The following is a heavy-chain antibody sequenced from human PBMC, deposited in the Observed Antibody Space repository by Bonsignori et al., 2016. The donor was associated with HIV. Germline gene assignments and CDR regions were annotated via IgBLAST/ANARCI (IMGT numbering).Heavy chain of an antibody. Sequence: VRQAPGKGLEWVSVIYSGGSSTYYADSVKGRFTISRDNSKNTLYLQMNSLRAEDTAVYYCAKSGYSSSWYSYYYYYMDVWGKGTTVTVSS. V-gene: IGHV3-23*03. J-gene: IGHJ6*03. CDR3: AKSGYSSSWYSYYYYYMDV. D-gene: IGHD6-13*01. CDR2: IYSGGSST.